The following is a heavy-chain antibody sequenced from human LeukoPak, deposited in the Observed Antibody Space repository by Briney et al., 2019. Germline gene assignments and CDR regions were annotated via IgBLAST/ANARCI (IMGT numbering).Heavy chain of an antibody. V-gene: IGHV1-18*01. Sequence: ASVKVSCKASGYTFTNYGISWVRQAPGQGLEWLGWISIYNGNTDYAQKLRGRVTMTTDTSTSTAYMELRSLRSDDTAVYYCARITYDFWSGYYMPDDPWGQGTLVTVSS. CDR2: ISIYNGNT. CDR1: GYTFTNYG. D-gene: IGHD3-3*01. CDR3: ARITYDFWSGYYMPDDP. J-gene: IGHJ5*02.